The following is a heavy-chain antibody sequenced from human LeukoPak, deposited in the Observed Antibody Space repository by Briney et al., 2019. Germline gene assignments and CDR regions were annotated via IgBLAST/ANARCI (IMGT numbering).Heavy chain of an antibody. D-gene: IGHD3-9*01. CDR1: GFTFNKYS. J-gene: IGHJ4*02. CDR2: ISSSGNYI. Sequence: KPGGSLRLSCAASGFTFNKYSMNWVRQAPGKGLDWLSSISSSGNYIYYAESVKGRFTISRDNAKSSGYLQRNSLRAEDTAVYYCATDRLVRYVDWPYWGQGTLVTVSS. V-gene: IGHV3-21*01. CDR3: ATDRLVRYVDWPY.